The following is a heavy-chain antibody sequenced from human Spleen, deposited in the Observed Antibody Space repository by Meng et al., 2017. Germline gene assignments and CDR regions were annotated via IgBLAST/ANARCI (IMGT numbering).Heavy chain of an antibody. CDR1: GGSISSNHW. J-gene: IGHJ4*02. D-gene: IGHD4-11*01. V-gene: IGHV4-4*02. Sequence: QVKWKQAGPGLVKPSGTLALTCAVSGGSISSNHWWSWVRQPPGKGLEWIGEINHSGSTNYNPSLESRATISVDTSQNNLSLKLSSVTAADSAVYYCARGPTTMAHDFDYWGQGTLVTVSS. CDR2: INHSGST. CDR3: ARGPTTMAHDFDY.